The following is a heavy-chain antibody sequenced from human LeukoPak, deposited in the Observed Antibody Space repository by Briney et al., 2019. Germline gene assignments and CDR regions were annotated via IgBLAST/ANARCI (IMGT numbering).Heavy chain of an antibody. V-gene: IGHV3-48*03. D-gene: IGHD2-2*01. Sequence: GGSLRLSCAASGFTFSSYEMNWVRQAPGKGLELVSYISSSGSTIYYADSVKGRFTISRDNAKNSLYLQMNSLRAEDTAVYYCARGEYCSSTSPCLDSWGQGTLVTVSS. CDR3: ARGEYCSSTSPCLDS. J-gene: IGHJ4*02. CDR2: ISSSGSTI. CDR1: GFTFSSYE.